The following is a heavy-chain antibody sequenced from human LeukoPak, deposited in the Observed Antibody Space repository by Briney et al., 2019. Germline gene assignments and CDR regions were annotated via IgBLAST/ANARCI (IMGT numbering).Heavy chain of an antibody. V-gene: IGHV1-69*06. CDR2: IIPIFGTA. Sequence: SVKVSCKASGGTFSSYAISWVRQAPGQGREWMGGIIPIFGTANYAQKFQGRVTITADKSTSTAYMELSSLRSEDTAVYYCARDPTDYGDYYFAYWGQGTLVTVSS. CDR1: GGTFSSYA. J-gene: IGHJ4*02. CDR3: ARDPTDYGDYYFAY. D-gene: IGHD4-17*01.